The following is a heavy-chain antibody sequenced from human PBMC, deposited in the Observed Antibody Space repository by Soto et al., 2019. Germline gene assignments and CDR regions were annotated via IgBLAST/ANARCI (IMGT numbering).Heavy chain of an antibody. Sequence: EVQLLESGGGVVQPGTSLRLSCEASAFTFSSYAMSWVRQAPGKGLEWVSAISGSGGGTFYADSVKGRFTISRDNSKNTLYLQMNRLRAEDTAVYFCAKVRAMFCSSNNCYYYDYWGQGTLVTVSS. V-gene: IGHV3-23*01. CDR1: AFTFSSYA. CDR3: AKVRAMFCSSNNCYYYDY. J-gene: IGHJ4*02. D-gene: IGHD2-2*01. CDR2: ISGSGGGT.